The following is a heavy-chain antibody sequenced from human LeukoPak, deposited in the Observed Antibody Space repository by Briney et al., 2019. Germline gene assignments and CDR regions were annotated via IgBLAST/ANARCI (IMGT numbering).Heavy chain of an antibody. Sequence: SETLSLTCAVYGESFSGYYWSWIRQPPGKGLEWIGEVNHSGSTNYNPSLKSRVTISVDTSKNQFSLKLSSVTAADTAVYYCARGRMAARYYYYYMDVWGKGTTVTVSS. CDR3: ARGRMAARYYYYYMDV. CDR2: VNHSGST. J-gene: IGHJ6*03. D-gene: IGHD6-6*01. CDR1: GESFSGYY. V-gene: IGHV4-34*01.